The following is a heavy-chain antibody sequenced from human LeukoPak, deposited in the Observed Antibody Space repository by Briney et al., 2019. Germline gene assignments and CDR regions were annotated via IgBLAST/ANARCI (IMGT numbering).Heavy chain of an antibody. J-gene: IGHJ4*02. CDR2: IYYSGST. CDR1: GGSISSSSYY. D-gene: IGHD1-1*01. CDR3: ARDLRGVSNGY. V-gene: IGHV4-39*02. Sequence: SETLSPTCTVSGGSISSSSYYWGWIRQPPGKGLEWIGSIYYSGSTYYNPSLKSRVTISVDTSKNQFSLKLSSVTAADTAVYYCARDLRGVSNGYWGQGTLVTVSS.